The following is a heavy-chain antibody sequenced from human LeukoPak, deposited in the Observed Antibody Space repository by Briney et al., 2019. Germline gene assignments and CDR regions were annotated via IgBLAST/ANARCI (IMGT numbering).Heavy chain of an antibody. Sequence: VASVKVSCKASVGTFSSYAISWVRQAPGQGLEWMGGIIPIFGTANYAQKFQGRVTITTDESTSTAYMELSSLRSEDTAVYYCARGGRYFDWLRYYFDYWGQGTLVTVSS. CDR1: VGTFSSYA. D-gene: IGHD3-9*01. J-gene: IGHJ4*02. V-gene: IGHV1-69*05. CDR2: IIPIFGTA. CDR3: ARGGRYFDWLRYYFDY.